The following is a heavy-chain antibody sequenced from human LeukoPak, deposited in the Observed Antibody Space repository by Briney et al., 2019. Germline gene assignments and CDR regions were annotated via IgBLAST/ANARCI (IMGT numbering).Heavy chain of an antibody. CDR2: ISGSGGST. CDR1: GFTFANYG. J-gene: IGHJ4*02. CDR3: ASPGIAAAGSIDY. D-gene: IGHD6-13*01. V-gene: IGHV3-23*01. Sequence: GGSLRLSCAASGFTFANYGMSWVRQAPGKGLEWVSAISGSGGSTYYADSVKGRFTVSRDNSKNTLYLQMNSLRAEDTAVYYCASPGIAAAGSIDYWGQGTLVTVSS.